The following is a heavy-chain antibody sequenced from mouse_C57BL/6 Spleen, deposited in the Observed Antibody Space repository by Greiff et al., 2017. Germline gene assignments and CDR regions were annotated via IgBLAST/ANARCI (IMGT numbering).Heavy chain of an antibody. J-gene: IGHJ2*01. CDR2: IDPENGAT. CDR3: TPYRPPFDY. V-gene: IGHV14-4*01. Sequence: VQLKESGAELVRPGASVKLSCTASGFNIKDDYMHWVKQRPEQGLEWIGWIDPENGATEYASKFQGKATITADPSSNTAYMQLSSLTSEDTSVYYCTPYRPPFDYWGQGTTLTVSS. D-gene: IGHD2-14*01. CDR1: GFNIKDDY.